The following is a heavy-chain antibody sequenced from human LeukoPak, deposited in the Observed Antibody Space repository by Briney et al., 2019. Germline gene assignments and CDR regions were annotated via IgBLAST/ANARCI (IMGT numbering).Heavy chain of an antibody. D-gene: IGHD3-22*01. CDR2: ISSSSSYI. CDR3: ARDRVLWSDSSGYYSPGY. CDR1: GFTFSSYS. J-gene: IGHJ4*02. Sequence: PGGSLRLSCAASGFTFSSYSMNWVRQAPGKGLEWVSSISSSSSYIYHADSVKGRLTISRDNAKNSLFLQMNSLRAEDTAVYYCARDRVLWSDSSGYYSPGYWGQGTLVTVSS. V-gene: IGHV3-21*01.